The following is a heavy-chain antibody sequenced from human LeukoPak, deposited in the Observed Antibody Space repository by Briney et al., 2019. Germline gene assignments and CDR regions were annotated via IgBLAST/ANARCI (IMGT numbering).Heavy chain of an antibody. CDR2: IYYSGST. CDR3: ARRYCSSTSCYRLYYYYGMDG. V-gene: IGHV4-59*08. J-gene: IGHJ6*02. D-gene: IGHD2-2*02. CDR1: GGSISSYY. Sequence: SSETLSLTCTVSGGSISSYYWSWIRQPPGKGLEWIGYIYYSGSTNYNPSLKSRVTISVDKSKNQFSLKLSSVTAAEPAVYYCARRYCSSTSCYRLYYYYGMDGWGQGTTVTVYS.